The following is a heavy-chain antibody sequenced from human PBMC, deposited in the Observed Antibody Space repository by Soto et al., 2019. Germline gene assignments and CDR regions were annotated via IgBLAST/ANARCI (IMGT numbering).Heavy chain of an antibody. J-gene: IGHJ5*02. CDR2: IYYSGST. CDR3: ATLNRDYGGLWFDP. V-gene: IGHV4-31*03. CDR1: GGSISSGGYY. Sequence: QVQLQESGPGLVKPSQTLSLTCTVSGGSISSGGYYWSWIRQHPGKCLEWIGYIYYSGSTYYNPSLKSRVTISVDPSKNQFSLKLSSVTAADTAVYDCATLNRDYGGLWFDPWGQGTLVTVSS. D-gene: IGHD4-17*01.